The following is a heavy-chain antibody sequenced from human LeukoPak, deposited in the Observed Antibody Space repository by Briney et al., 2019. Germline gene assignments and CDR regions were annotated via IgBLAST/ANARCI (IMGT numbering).Heavy chain of an antibody. D-gene: IGHD3-22*01. J-gene: IGHJ3*01. CDR2: INIGETSI. CDR3: ARGGSSGFYYNAFDL. CDR1: GFTCNDFE. V-gene: IGHV3-48*03. Sequence: GGSLRLSCAGSGFTCNDFEMNWVRQAPGKGPEWISYINIGETSILYADSVKGRFTISRDVAKNSLYLQMNSLRAEDTAVYYCARGGSSGFYYNAFDLWGQGTVVTVSS.